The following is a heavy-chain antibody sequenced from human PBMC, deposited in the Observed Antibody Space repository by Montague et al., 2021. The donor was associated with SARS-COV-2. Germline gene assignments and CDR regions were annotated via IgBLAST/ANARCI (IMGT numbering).Heavy chain of an antibody. Sequence: SLRLSCAASGSTFSSYAMHWVRQAPGKGLEWVAVISYDGSNKYYADSVKGRFTISRDNSKNTLYLQMNSLRAEDTAVYYCARDKDLYCSGGSCYSLDYYDSSGYSLRGYFDYWGQGTLVTVSS. CDR2: ISYDGSNK. CDR1: GSTFSSYA. J-gene: IGHJ4*02. CDR3: ARDKDLYCSGGSCYSLDYYDSSGYSLRGYFDY. V-gene: IGHV3-30-3*01. D-gene: IGHD2-15*01.